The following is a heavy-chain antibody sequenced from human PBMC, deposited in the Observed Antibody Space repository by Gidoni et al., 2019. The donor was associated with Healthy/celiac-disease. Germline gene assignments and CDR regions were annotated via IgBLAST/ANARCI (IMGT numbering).Heavy chain of an antibody. Sequence: QVQLVQSGAEVKKPGASVKVSCKASGYTFTSYAMHWVRQAPGQRLEWMGWINAGNGNTKYSQKFQGRVTITRDTSASTAYMELSSLRSEDTAVYYCARDEQTIQLWFDYYYGMDVWGQGTTVTVSS. D-gene: IGHD5-18*01. V-gene: IGHV1-3*01. CDR1: GYTFTSYA. J-gene: IGHJ6*02. CDR3: ARDEQTIQLWFDYYYGMDV. CDR2: INAGNGNT.